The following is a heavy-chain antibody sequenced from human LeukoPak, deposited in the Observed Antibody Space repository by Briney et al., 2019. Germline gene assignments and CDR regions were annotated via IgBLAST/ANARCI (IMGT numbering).Heavy chain of an antibody. CDR3: ARDFGSYSSSSDDYYYYMDV. J-gene: IGHJ6*03. Sequence: SETPSLTCSVSGASINSHYWSWIRQPAGRGLEWIGRVYVSGSTNYSPSLKSRLTMSVDKSKSQVSLNLSSVTAADTAVYYCARDFGSYSSSSDDYYYYMDVWGKGTTVTVSS. V-gene: IGHV4-4*07. CDR2: VYVSGST. CDR1: GASINSHY. D-gene: IGHD6-6*01.